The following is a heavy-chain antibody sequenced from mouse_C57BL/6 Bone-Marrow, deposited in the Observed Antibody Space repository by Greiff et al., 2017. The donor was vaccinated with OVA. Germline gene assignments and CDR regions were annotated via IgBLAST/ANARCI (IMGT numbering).Heavy chain of an antibody. V-gene: IGHV1-7*01. CDR3: ARWLLLGFAY. CDR2: INPSSGYT. Sequence: VNPHHSVSSLPPPSPSVHRSCQPPGSTFTSYWMHWVKQRPGQGLEWIGYINPSSGYTKYNQKFKDKATLTADKSSSTAYMQLSSLTYEDSAVYYCARWLLLGFAYWGQGTLVTVSA. J-gene: IGHJ3*01. D-gene: IGHD2-3*01. CDR1: GSTFTSYW.